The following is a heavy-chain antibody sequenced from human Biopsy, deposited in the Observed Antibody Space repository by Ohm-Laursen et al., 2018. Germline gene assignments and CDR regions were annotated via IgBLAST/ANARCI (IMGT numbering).Heavy chain of an antibody. D-gene: IGHD3-10*01. Sequence: GSLRLSCAASGFTFSDYYMSWIRQAPGKGLEWLSYISGSGTTIFYPDSVKGRFTVSRDNAKNSLYLQMNSLTVEDTAVYYCARDGAGSYHDYWGQGTLVTVSS. J-gene: IGHJ4*02. CDR1: GFTFSDYY. CDR2: ISGSGTTI. CDR3: ARDGAGSYHDY. V-gene: IGHV3-11*01.